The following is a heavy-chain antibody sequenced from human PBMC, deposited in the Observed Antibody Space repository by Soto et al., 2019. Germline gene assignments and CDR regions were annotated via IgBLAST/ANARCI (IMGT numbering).Heavy chain of an antibody. J-gene: IGHJ5*02. D-gene: IGHD6-6*01. CDR1: GFTVYTYG. Sequence: EVQLLESGGGLVQPGESLRLSCAASGFTVYTYGMNWVRQAPGKGLEWVSGIGATGNIYYSDSARGRFTITRDISKNTLCLQMNSLRAEDTAIYYCAILSMAVRAEREWVNPWGQGTLVIVSS. V-gene: IGHV3-23*01. CDR3: AILSMAVRAEREWVNP. CDR2: IGATGNI.